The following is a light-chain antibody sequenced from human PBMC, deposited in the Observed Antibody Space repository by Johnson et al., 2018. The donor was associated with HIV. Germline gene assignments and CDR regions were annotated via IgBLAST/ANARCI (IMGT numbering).Light chain of an antibody. CDR1: SSNIGNNY. V-gene: IGLV1-51*02. CDR2: EDN. CDR3: GTWDSSLTVGV. J-gene: IGLJ1*01. Sequence: QLVLTQPPSVSAAPGQTVTISCSGSSSNIGNNYVSWYRQLPGTAPKVLIYEDNKRPSGIPDRFSGSKSGTSAALDIAGLQTGDEADYYCGTWDSSLTVGVFGSGTKVTVL.